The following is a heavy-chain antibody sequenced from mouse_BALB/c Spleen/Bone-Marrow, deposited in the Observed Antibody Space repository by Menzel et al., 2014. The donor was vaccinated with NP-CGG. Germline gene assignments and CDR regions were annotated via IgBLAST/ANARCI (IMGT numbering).Heavy chain of an antibody. CDR1: GYTFTSYN. Sequence: QVQLKESGAELVKPGASVKMSCKASGYTFTSYNMHRVKQTPGQGLEWIGAIYPGNGDTSYNQKFKGKATLTADKSSSTAYMQLSSLTSEDSAVYYCARWGWDRFAYWGQGTLVTVSA. D-gene: IGHD4-1*01. CDR2: IYPGNGDT. CDR3: ARWGWDRFAY. V-gene: IGHV1-12*01. J-gene: IGHJ3*01.